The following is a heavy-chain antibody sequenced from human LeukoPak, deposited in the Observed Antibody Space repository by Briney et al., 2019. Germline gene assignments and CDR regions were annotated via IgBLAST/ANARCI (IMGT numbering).Heavy chain of an antibody. CDR3: AKDAKGDWLLSAMEGNLDY. CDR1: GFTFSSYA. V-gene: IGHV3-23*01. J-gene: IGHJ4*02. Sequence: GGSLRLSCAASGFTFSSYAMSWVRQAPGKGLEWVSAISGSGGSTYYADSVKGRFTISRDNSKNTLYLQMNSLRAEDTAVYYCAKDAKGDWLLSAMEGNLDYWGQGTLVTVSS. D-gene: IGHD3/OR15-3a*01. CDR2: ISGSGGST.